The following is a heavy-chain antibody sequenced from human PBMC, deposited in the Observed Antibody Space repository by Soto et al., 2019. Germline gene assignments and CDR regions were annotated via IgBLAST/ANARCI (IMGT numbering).Heavy chain of an antibody. V-gene: IGHV4-34*09. CDR2: INHSGST. Sequence: SETLSLTCAVYGGSFSGYYWSWIRQPPGKGLEWIGEINHSGSTNHNPSLKSRVTISVDTSKNQFSLKLSSVTAADTAVYYCARDFPFVGSGYYIAFDIWGQGTMVXVSS. CDR3: ARDFPFVGSGYYIAFDI. D-gene: IGHD3-3*01. CDR1: GGSFSGYY. J-gene: IGHJ3*02.